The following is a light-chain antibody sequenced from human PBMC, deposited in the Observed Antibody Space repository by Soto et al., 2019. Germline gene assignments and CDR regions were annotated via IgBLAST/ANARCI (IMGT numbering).Light chain of an antibody. CDR1: STDIDDFYL. CDR3: GSYTNTTYV. CDR2: EVS. V-gene: IGLV2-14*01. J-gene: IGLJ1*01. Sequence: QSVLTQPASVSGSPGQSITISCTAASTDIDDFYLVSWYRHHPGKAPKLIIYEVSNRPSGVPHRFSASTSDKTASLTISGLQTEDEADYYCGSYTNTTYVFGTGTKVTVL.